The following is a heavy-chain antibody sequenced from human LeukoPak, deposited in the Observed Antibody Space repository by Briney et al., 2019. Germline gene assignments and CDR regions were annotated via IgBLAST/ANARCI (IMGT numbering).Heavy chain of an antibody. CDR3: ARTYTTSARFDP. J-gene: IGHJ5*02. V-gene: IGHV4-31*03. Sequence: SETLSLTCTVSVGSISSGGYYWSWIRQHPGKGLEWIGYIYYSGSTYYNPSLKSRVTISVDTSKNQFSLKLSSVTAADTAVYYCARTYTTSARFDPWGQGTLVTVSS. CDR1: VGSISSGGYY. D-gene: IGHD1-1*01. CDR2: IYYSGST.